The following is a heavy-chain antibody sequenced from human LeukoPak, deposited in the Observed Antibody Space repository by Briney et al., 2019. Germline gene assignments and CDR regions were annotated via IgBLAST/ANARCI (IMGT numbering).Heavy chain of an antibody. D-gene: IGHD6-19*01. CDR3: ARVRTDIAVAGRYFDY. CDR2: IYSGGST. J-gene: IGHJ4*02. V-gene: IGHV3-66*01. Sequence: GGSLRLSCAASGFTVSSNYMSWVRQAPGKGLEWVSVIYSGGSTYYADSVKGRFTISRDNSKNTLYLQMNSLRAEDTAVYYCARVRTDIAVAGRYFDYWGQGTLVTVSS. CDR1: GFTVSSNY.